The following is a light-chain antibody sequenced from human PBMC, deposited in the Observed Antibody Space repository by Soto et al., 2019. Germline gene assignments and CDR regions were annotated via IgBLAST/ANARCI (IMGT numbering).Light chain of an antibody. V-gene: IGKV1-9*01. CDR1: QGISDY. Sequence: DIQLTQSPSFLSASVGDRVTITCRASQGISDYLAWYQQNPGKAPKLLIYAASTLQSGVPSRFSGSGSGTEFTLTISSLPPEDFATYYCQQLNSYPLTFGGGTKLEMK. J-gene: IGKJ4*01. CDR3: QQLNSYPLT. CDR2: AAS.